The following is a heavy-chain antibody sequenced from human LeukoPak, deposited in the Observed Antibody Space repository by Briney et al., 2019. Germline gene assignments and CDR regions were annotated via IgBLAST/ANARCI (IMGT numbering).Heavy chain of an antibody. Sequence: RASVKVSCKSSGYIFNSYGITWVRQAPGQGLECMGWISGYNGNTKYAQEFQGRVTMTTDTPTSTGYMELRTLRSDDTAVYYCARVFGLFLIPTSYFDLWGQGSLVTVSS. CDR2: ISGYNGNT. D-gene: IGHD2-2*01. CDR3: ARVFGLFLIPTSYFDL. J-gene: IGHJ4*02. V-gene: IGHV1-18*01. CDR1: GYIFNSYG.